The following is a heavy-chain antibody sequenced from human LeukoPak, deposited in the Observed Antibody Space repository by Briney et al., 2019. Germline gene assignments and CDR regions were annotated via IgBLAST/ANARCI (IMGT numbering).Heavy chain of an antibody. V-gene: IGHV4-4*07. CDR1: GGSISSYY. D-gene: IGHD2-2*01. CDR3: ARKSFHTSSYDY. Sequence: SETLSLTCTVSGGSISSYYWSWIRQPAGTALEWIGRIYTSGSTNFNPSLKSRVTISLDTSKNQYSLNLSSVTAADTAVYYCARKSFHTSSYDYWGQGTLVTVSS. CDR2: IYTSGST. J-gene: IGHJ4*02.